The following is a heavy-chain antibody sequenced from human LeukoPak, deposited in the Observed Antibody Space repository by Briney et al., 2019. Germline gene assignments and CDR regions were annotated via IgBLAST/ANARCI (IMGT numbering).Heavy chain of an antibody. CDR1: GGSISSSNW. CDR2: IYHSGGT. Sequence: PSETLSLTCAVSGGSISSSNWWSWVRQPPGKGLEWIGYIYHSGGTYYNPSLKSRVTISLDRSKNQFSLKLNSVTAADTAVYYCTADSVAAAGREPKTFDYWGQGTLVTVSS. D-gene: IGHD6-13*01. J-gene: IGHJ4*02. CDR3: TADSVAAAGREPKTFDY. V-gene: IGHV4-4*02.